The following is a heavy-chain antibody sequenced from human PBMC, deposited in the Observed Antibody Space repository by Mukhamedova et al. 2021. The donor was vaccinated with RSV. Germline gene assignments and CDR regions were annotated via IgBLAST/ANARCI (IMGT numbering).Heavy chain of an antibody. CDR3: VRGSYCSGGSCYPIGGFDP. Sequence: DMHWVRQVAGKGLEWVSGIGTAGDTYYPGSVMGRFTSSRENAKNSLFLQMDSLRAGDTAVYYCVRGSYCSGGSCYPIGGFDPWG. V-gene: IGHV3-13*01. CDR2: IGTAGDT. CDR1: D. D-gene: IGHD2-15*01. J-gene: IGHJ5*02.